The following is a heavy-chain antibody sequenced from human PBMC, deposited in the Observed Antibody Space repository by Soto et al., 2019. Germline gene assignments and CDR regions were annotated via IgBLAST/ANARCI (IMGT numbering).Heavy chain of an antibody. Sequence: EAAVKVSCKASGYAFTSYNMNWVRQSPGHGLEWMGIINPSGGSTRYTQKFQGRVSVTRDTSTSTVSMELSSLRSEDTAVYYCEREALGYRSSTRCNCHYYFDYWGQGTLVTVSS. V-gene: IGHV1-46*01. J-gene: IGHJ4*02. CDR1: GYAFTSYN. CDR3: EREALGYRSSTRCNCHYYFDY. D-gene: IGHD2-2*01. CDR2: INPSGGST.